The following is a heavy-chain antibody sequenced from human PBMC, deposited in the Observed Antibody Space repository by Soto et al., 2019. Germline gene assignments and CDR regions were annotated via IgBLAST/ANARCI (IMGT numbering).Heavy chain of an antibody. D-gene: IGHD3-10*01. CDR2: IKSKTDGGTT. Sequence: GGSLRLSCAASGFTFSNAWMNWVRQAPGKGLEWVGRIKSKTDGGTTDYAAPVKGRFTISRDDSKNTLYLQMNSLKTEDTAVYYCTTPNYYGSGTWEYYYGMDVWGKGTTVTVSS. V-gene: IGHV3-15*07. CDR3: TTPNYYGSGTWEYYYGMDV. J-gene: IGHJ6*04. CDR1: GFTFSNAW.